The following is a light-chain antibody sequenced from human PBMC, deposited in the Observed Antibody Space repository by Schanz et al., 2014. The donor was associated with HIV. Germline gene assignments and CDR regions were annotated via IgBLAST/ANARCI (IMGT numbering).Light chain of an antibody. Sequence: QSALTQPASVSGSPGQSITISCTGTSNDVGTTNRVSWYQQHPDKAPKLIIYEVTERPPGVSNRFSGSKSGNTASLTFSGLQSEDEAVYFCFSSFGSDTLDVFGTGTKLTVL. J-gene: IGLJ1*01. CDR1: SNDVGTTNR. CDR2: EVT. V-gene: IGLV2-23*02. CDR3: FSSFGSDTLDV.